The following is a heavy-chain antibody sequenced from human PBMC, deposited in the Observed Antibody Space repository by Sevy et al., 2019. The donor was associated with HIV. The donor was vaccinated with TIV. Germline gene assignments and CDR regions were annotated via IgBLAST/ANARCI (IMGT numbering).Heavy chain of an antibody. V-gene: IGHV4-38-2*02. CDR1: GYSISNGYY. CDR2: THHSGNT. D-gene: IGHD3-22*01. J-gene: IGHJ3*02. CDR3: ARGDYSISMIVLVNHDAFDI. Sequence: SETLSLICNVSGYSISNGYYWGWIRQPPGKGLVWIGSTHHSGNTYYNPSFRSRVTMSIDTSNNQFSLKLTSVTAADTASYYCARGDYSISMIVLVNHDAFDIWGQGTMVTVSS.